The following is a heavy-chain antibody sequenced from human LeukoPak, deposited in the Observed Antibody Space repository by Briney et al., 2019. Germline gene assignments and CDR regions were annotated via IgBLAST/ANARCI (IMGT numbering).Heavy chain of an antibody. CDR2: IIPIFGTA. Sequence: SVKVSYKASGGTFSSYAISWVRQAPGQGLEWMGGIIPIFGTANYAQEFQGRVTFTTDESASTAYKEVSSLRSEDTAVYYCASGSLGDGYGVGDYYQYMDVWGKGTTVTVSS. V-gene: IGHV1-69*05. CDR1: GGTFSSYA. J-gene: IGHJ6*03. D-gene: IGHD5-24*01. CDR3: ASGSLGDGYGVGDYYQYMDV.